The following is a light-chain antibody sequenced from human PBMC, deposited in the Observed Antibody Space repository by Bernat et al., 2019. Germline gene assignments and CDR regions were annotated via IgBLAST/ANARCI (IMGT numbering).Light chain of an antibody. CDR1: SSDVGSYNY. Sequence: QSALTQPASVSGSPGQSITISCTGTSSDVGSYNYVSWYQQHPGKAPKLMIYDVSNRPSGVSNRFSGSTSGNTASLTISGLQAEDEADYYCSSYTSSSTLPYVFGTGTKVTVL. V-gene: IGLV2-14*03. CDR3: SSYTSSSTLPYV. J-gene: IGLJ1*01. CDR2: DVS.